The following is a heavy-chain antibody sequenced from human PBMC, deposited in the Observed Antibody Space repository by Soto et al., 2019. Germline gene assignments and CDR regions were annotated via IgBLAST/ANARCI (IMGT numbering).Heavy chain of an antibody. D-gene: IGHD3-10*01. Sequence: GGSLRLSCAASGFTFSSYGMHWVRQAPGKGLEWVAVIWYDGSNKYYAAPVKGRFTISRDDSKNTLYLQMNSLKTEDTAVYYCTTDRLWFGGDYWGQGTLGTVSS. CDR2: IWYDGSNK. J-gene: IGHJ4*02. CDR3: TTDRLWFGGDY. CDR1: GFTFSSYG. V-gene: IGHV3-33*01.